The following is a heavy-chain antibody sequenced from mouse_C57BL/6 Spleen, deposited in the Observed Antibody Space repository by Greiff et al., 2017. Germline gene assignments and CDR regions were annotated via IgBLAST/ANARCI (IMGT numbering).Heavy chain of an antibody. D-gene: IGHD1-1*01. V-gene: IGHV14-2*01. CDR2: IDPEDGET. J-gene: IGHJ3*01. Sequence: VQLQQSGAELVKPGASVKLSCTASGFNIKDYYMHWVKQRTEQGLEWIGRIDPEDGETKYAPQFQGKATITADTSSNTAYLQLSSLTSEDTAVYYCTLHYSGSSRGFAYWGQGTLVTVSA. CDR3: TLHYSGSSRGFAY. CDR1: GFNIKDYY.